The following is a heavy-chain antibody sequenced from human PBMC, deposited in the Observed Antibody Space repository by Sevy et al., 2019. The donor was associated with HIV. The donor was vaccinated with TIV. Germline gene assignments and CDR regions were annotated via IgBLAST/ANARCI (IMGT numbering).Heavy chain of an antibody. Sequence: ASVKVSCKVSGYTLTELSMHWVRQAPGKGLVWMGGFDPEDGETIYAQKFQGRVTMTEDTSTDTAYMELSSLRSEDTAVYYCATGKGSGDRKKYGMDVWGQGTTVTVSS. CDR3: ATGKGSGDRKKYGMDV. CDR2: FDPEDGET. CDR1: GYTLTELS. V-gene: IGHV1-24*01. D-gene: IGHD6-19*01. J-gene: IGHJ6*02.